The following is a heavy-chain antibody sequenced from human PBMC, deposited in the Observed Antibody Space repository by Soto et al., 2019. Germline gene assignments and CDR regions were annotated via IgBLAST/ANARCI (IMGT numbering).Heavy chain of an antibody. J-gene: IGHJ3*02. Sequence: SQTLSLTCAISGDSASSNSAAWNWIRQSPSRGLEWLGRTYYRSKWYNDYAVSVKSRITINPDTSKNQFSLQLNSVTPEDTAVYYCAVGYCSSTSCIDAFDIWGQGTMVTVSS. CDR3: AVGYCSSTSCIDAFDI. CDR1: GDSASSNSAA. D-gene: IGHD2-2*01. V-gene: IGHV6-1*01. CDR2: TYYRSKWYN.